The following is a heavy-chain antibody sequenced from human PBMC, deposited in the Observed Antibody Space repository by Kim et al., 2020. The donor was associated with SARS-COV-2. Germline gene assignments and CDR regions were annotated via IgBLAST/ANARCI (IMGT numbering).Heavy chain of an antibody. CDR2: INHSGST. CDR1: GGSFSGYY. J-gene: IGHJ4*02. Sequence: SETLSLTCAVYGGSFSGYYWSWIRQPPGKGLEWIGEINHSGSTNYNPSLKSRVTISVDTSKNQFSLKLSSVTAADTAVYYCARLDSSSWYRKPTHASWGQGTLVTVSS. CDR3: ARLDSSSWYRKPTHAS. V-gene: IGHV4-34*01. D-gene: IGHD6-13*01.